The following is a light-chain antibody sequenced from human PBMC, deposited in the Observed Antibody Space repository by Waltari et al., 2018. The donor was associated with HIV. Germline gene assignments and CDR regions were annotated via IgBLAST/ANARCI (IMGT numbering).Light chain of an antibody. CDR2: WGS. CDR1: RTLLYNGDNKNY. Sequence: DIVVTQSPDSLAVSLGAKATIKCRSSRTLLYNGDNKNYLSWYQKKPGQPPKLLISWGSVRESGVPDRFTGGGSGTDFTLNINNLQAEDVAVYYCQQYYGTPLTFGGGTKIEIK. J-gene: IGKJ4*01. CDR3: QQYYGTPLT. V-gene: IGKV4-1*01.